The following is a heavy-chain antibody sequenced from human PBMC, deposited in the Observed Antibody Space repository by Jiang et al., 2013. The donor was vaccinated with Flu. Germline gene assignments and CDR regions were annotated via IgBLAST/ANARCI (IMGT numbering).Heavy chain of an antibody. J-gene: IGHJ3*01. D-gene: IGHD3-10*02. V-gene: IGHV4-30-4*01. CDR2: IYDSIT. CDR1: TVSITNGDYF. CDR3: AAATSVTMWAFDF. Sequence: GSGLVKPSQTLSLTCTVSTVSITNGDYFWTWIRQPPGKGLEYIGYIYDSITYQNPSLKSRVTISVDTSKNQFSLKLSSVTAADTAVYYCAAATSVTMWAFDFWGRGHNGQRLF.